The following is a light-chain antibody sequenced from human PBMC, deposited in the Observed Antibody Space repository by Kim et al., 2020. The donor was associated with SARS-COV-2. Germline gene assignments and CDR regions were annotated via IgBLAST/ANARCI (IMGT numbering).Light chain of an antibody. CDR3: NSRDSSGNHLV. CDR2: GRN. CDR1: SLRNYY. J-gene: IGLJ3*02. V-gene: IGLV3-19*01. Sequence: ALGQTVRITCQGDSLRNYYASWYQQKPRQAPVVVIYGRNDRPSGSPDRFSGSNSGNTASLTITGAQAEDEANYYCNSRDSSGNHLVFGGGTQLTVL.